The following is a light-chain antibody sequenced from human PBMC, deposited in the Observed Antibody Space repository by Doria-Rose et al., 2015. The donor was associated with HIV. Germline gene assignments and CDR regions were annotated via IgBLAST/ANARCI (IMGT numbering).Light chain of an antibody. CDR3: QSYDSRLSVYV. V-gene: IGLV1-40*01. CDR2: GNT. J-gene: IGLJ1*01. Sequence: QSVLTQPPSVSGAPGQRVAISCTGSSSNIGAGFDVNWYQQFPGTAPKLLIHGNTNRPSAVPDRFSGSKSGTSASLASSGLRAEDEADYYCQSYDSRLSVYVFGTGTKVTVL. CDR1: SSNIGAGFD.